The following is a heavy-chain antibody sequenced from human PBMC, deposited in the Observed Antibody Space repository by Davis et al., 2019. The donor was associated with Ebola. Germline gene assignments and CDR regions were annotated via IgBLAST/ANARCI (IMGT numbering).Heavy chain of an antibody. V-gene: IGHV4-39*07. CDR1: GGSIISSSSY. CDR3: ARVSAAGSIWFDP. CDR2: IYYSGST. Sequence: SETLSLTCTVPGGSIISSSSYWGWIRQPTGKGLEWIGSIYYSGSTYYNPSLKSRVTISVDTSKNQFSLNLSSVTAADTAVYYCARVSAAGSIWFDPWGQGTLVTVSS. J-gene: IGHJ5*02. D-gene: IGHD6-13*01.